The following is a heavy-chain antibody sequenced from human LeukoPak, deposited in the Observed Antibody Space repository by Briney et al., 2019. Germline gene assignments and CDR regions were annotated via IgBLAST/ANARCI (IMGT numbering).Heavy chain of an antibody. CDR1: GYTFTTYY. D-gene: IGHD6-13*01. J-gene: IGHJ4*02. Sequence: ASVTVSCTASGYTFTTYYVNWVRQAPGQGLEWMGIINPSDGGKNYAQKFQGRVSMTSDTSASTLYMELSNLGSEDTAVYYCALFSSTWHWGQGTLVSVST. V-gene: IGHV1-46*01. CDR2: INPSDGGK. CDR3: ALFSSTWH.